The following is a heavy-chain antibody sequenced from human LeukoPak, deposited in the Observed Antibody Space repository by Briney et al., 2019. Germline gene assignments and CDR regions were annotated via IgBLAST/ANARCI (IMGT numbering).Heavy chain of an antibody. V-gene: IGHV3-30-3*01. CDR3: ARDRKAVAADY. CDR2: ISYDGSNK. Sequence: GRSLRLSCAASGFTFSSYAMHWVRQAPGKGLEWVAVISYDGSNKYYADSVKGRFTISGDNSKNTLYLQMNSLRAEDTAVYYCARDRKAVAADYWGQGTLVTVSS. J-gene: IGHJ4*02. CDR1: GFTFSSYA. D-gene: IGHD6-19*01.